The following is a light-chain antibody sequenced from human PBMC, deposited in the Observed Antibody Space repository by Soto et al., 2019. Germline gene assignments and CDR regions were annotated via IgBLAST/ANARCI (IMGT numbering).Light chain of an antibody. CDR2: EVS. V-gene: IGLV2-14*01. CDR1: SSDVGGYNY. Sequence: QSALTQPASVSGSPGQSITISCTGTSSDVGGYNYVSWFQQHPGKAPKLKIYEVSNRPSGVSNRFSGSKSGNTASLTISELQAEDEADYYCTSFTTISTWVLGGGTQLTVL. J-gene: IGLJ3*02. CDR3: TSFTTISTWV.